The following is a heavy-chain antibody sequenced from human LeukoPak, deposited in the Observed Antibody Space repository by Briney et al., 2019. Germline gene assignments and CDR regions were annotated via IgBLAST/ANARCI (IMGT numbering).Heavy chain of an antibody. V-gene: IGHV3-66*01. Sequence: PGGSLRLSCAASGFTVSSDYMTWVRQAPGKGLEWVSIISSGGNTYYADTVKGRFTISRDNSKNTLYLQMHGLRVEDTAVYYCARDPYCSGGSCHQGWGQGTLVTVSS. CDR2: ISSGGNT. CDR1: GFTVSSDY. J-gene: IGHJ4*02. CDR3: ARDPYCSGGSCHQG. D-gene: IGHD2-15*01.